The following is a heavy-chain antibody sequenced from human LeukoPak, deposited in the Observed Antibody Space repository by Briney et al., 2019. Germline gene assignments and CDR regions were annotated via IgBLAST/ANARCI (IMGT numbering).Heavy chain of an antibody. CDR1: GYSFPSYW. CDR2: INPRDSDT. D-gene: IGHD3-16*02. CDR3: ARQSVDGRYTFDY. V-gene: IGHV5-51*01. Sequence: GESLKISCKVSGYSFPSYWITWVRQVPGKGLEWMGIINPRDSDTKYSPSFQGQVTISVDKSISTAYLQWSSLKASDTAMYYCARQSVDGRYTFDYWGQGTLVTVSS. J-gene: IGHJ4*02.